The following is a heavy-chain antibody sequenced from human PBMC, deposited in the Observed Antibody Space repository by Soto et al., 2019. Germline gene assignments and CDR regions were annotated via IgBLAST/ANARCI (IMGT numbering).Heavy chain of an antibody. D-gene: IGHD6-19*01. CDR2: IYYSGST. CDR3: ARDTGIAVAGIGMDV. J-gene: IGHJ6*02. CDR1: GGSISSYY. Sequence: PSETLCLTCTVSGGSISSYYWSWIRQPPGKGLEWIGYIYYSGSTDYNPSLKSRVTISVDTSKNQFSLKLSSVTAADTAVYYCARDTGIAVAGIGMDVWGQGTTVTVSS. V-gene: IGHV4-59*01.